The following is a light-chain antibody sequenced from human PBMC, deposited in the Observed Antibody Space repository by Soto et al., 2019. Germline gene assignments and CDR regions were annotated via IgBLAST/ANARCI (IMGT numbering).Light chain of an antibody. J-gene: IGLJ2*01. CDR3: GGWDDSLSGPV. CDR2: RNN. CDR1: SSNIGSNY. V-gene: IGLV1-47*01. Sequence: QSVLTQPPSASGTPGQRVTISCSGSSSNIGSNYVYWYHQLPGTAPKLVIYRNNQRPSGVPARFSGSKSGTSASLAISGLRSEDEADYYCGGWDDSLSGPVFGGGTKLTVL.